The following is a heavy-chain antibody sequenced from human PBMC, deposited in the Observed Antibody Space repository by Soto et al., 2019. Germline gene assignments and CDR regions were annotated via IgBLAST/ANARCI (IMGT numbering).Heavy chain of an antibody. CDR2: IYSGGST. Sequence: QLQLQESDPGLVKPSETLSLTCTVSSDSVSSSSYTWGWIRQHPGKRPEWIGSIYSGGSTYYNPSRNRRATVYVNTSKTQFSREVTSVTAPETVVYDCAKLYGYCIRNSCHGHYAMDVWGQG. V-gene: IGHV4-39*01. D-gene: IGHD2-2*01. J-gene: IGHJ6*02. CDR1: SDSVSSSSYT. CDR3: AKLYGYCIRNSCHGHYAMDV.